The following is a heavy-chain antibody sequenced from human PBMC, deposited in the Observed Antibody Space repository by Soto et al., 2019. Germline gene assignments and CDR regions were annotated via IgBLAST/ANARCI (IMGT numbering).Heavy chain of an antibody. CDR2: IWYDGSNK. CDR3: VRDPRYSSGWYYFDY. V-gene: IGHV3-33*01. CDR1: GFTFSSYG. D-gene: IGHD6-19*01. J-gene: IGHJ4*02. Sequence: QVQLVESGGGVVQPGRSLRLSCAASGFTFSSYGMHWVRQAPGKGLEWVAVIWYDGSNKYYADSVKGRFTISRDNSKNTVYLQMNSLRAEDTAVYYCVRDPRYSSGWYYFDYWGQGTLVTVSS.